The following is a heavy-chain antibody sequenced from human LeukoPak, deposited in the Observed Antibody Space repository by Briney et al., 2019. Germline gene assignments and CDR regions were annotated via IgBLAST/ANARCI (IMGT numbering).Heavy chain of an antibody. CDR3: ARDEYYYDSSGYSVWFDP. D-gene: IGHD3-22*01. CDR2: IIPIFGTA. V-gene: IGHV1-69*05. CDR1: GGTFSSYA. Sequence: SVKVSCKASGGTFSSYAISWVRQAPGQGLEWMGGIIPIFGTANYAQKFQGRGTITTDESTSTAYMELSSLRSEDTAVYYCARDEYYYDSSGYSVWFDPWGQGTLVTVSS. J-gene: IGHJ5*02.